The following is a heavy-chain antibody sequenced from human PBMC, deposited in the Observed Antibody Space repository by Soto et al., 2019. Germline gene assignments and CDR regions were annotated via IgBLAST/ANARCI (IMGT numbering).Heavy chain of an antibody. CDR1: GGSISGGNYY. CDR3: ARTSYDSSGTAADP. J-gene: IGHJ5*02. CDR2: IYYSGST. D-gene: IGHD3-22*01. V-gene: IGHV4-31*03. Sequence: QVQLQESGPELVKPSQTLSLTSTDSGGSISGGNYYWSWIRQHPGKGLEWIGYIYYSGSTYYNPSLKSRVTISVDTSKNQFSLKLSSVTAADTAVYYCARTSYDSSGTAADPWGQGTLVTVSS.